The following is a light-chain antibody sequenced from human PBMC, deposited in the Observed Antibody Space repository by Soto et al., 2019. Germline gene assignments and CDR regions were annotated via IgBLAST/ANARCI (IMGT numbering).Light chain of an antibody. CDR2: AAS. J-gene: IGKJ3*01. CDR3: QQRYT. Sequence: DIQMTQSPSSLSASVGDRVTITCRASQSIISNLNWYQQKPGKAPKLLIYAASSLQSGVPARFSGSGSGTDFTLTISSLQPEDFGTYYCQQRYTFGPGTKVDIK. V-gene: IGKV1-39*01. CDR1: QSIISN.